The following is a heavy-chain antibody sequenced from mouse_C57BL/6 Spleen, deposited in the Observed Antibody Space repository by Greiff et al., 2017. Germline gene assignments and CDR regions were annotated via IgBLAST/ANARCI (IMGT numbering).Heavy chain of an antibody. CDR1: GYSITSGYD. CDR3: ARYSKYAMDY. J-gene: IGHJ4*01. D-gene: IGHD2-5*01. Sequence: DVKLQESGPGMVKPSQSLSLTCTVTGYSITSGYDWHWIRPFPGNKLEWMGYISYSGSTNYNPSLKSRISITHDTSKNHFFLKLNSVTTEDTATYYCARYSKYAMDYWGQGTSVTVSS. CDR2: ISYSGST. V-gene: IGHV3-1*01.